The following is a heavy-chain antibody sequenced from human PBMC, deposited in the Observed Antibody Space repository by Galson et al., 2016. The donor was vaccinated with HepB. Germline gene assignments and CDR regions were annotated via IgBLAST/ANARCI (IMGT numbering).Heavy chain of an antibody. V-gene: IGHV3-66*01. Sequence: SLRLSCAASGVTVSNNFISWVRQAPGRGLQWVSVIDSGGDKYYTDSVKGRFTISRDSSKNTVYLQMNSLRVDDTAVYYCARDTWTWTGGQGTLVTVSS. J-gene: IGHJ1*01. CDR3: ARDTWTWT. D-gene: IGHD3/OR15-3a*01. CDR2: IDSGGDK. CDR1: GVTVSNNF.